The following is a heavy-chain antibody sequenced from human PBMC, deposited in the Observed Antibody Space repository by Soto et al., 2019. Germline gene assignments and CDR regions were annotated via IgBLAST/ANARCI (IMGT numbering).Heavy chain of an antibody. Sequence: SETLSLTCTVSGGSISSSSYYWGWIRQPPGKGLEWIGSIYYSGSTYYNPSLKSRVTISVDTSKNQFSLKLSSVTAADTAVYYCARGATYYDFWSGPTYPVYYYVDVWGKGTTVTAS. J-gene: IGHJ6*03. CDR3: ARGATYYDFWSGPTYPVYYYVDV. CDR2: IYYSGST. V-gene: IGHV4-39*07. CDR1: GGSISSSSYY. D-gene: IGHD3-3*01.